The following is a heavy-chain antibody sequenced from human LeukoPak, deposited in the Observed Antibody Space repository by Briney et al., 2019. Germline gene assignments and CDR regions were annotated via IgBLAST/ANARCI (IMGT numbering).Heavy chain of an antibody. CDR3: AKDSSSWPSGFDY. J-gene: IGHJ4*02. D-gene: IGHD6-13*01. CDR2: ISWNSGSI. V-gene: IGHV3-9*01. Sequence: PGRSLRLSCAASGFTFDDYAMHWVRQAPGKGLGWVSGISWNSGSIGYADSVKGRFTISRDNAKNSLYLQMNSLRPEDTALYYCAKDSSSWPSGFDYWGQGTLVTVSS. CDR1: GFTFDDYA.